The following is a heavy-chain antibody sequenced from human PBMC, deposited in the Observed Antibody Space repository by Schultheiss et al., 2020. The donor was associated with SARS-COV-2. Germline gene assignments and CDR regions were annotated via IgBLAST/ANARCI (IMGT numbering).Heavy chain of an antibody. CDR3: VRGGGWNFVIDY. CDR1: GGSISSYY. Sequence: SETLSLTCTVSGGSISSYYWSWIRQPPGKGLEWIGYIYSGGTTYYNPSLKSRATISVDTPKKEFSLDLTSVTAADTAVYYCVRGGGWNFVIDYWGRGTLVTVSS. CDR2: IYSGGTT. J-gene: IGHJ4*02. D-gene: IGHD1-7*01. V-gene: IGHV4-59*01.